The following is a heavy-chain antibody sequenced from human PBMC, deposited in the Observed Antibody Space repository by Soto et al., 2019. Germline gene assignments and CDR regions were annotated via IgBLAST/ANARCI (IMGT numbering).Heavy chain of an antibody. CDR1: GYTFTSYG. CDR3: ARDAPRSYYDSSGHADY. D-gene: IGHD3-22*01. J-gene: IGHJ4*02. V-gene: IGHV1-18*04. Sequence: PSVKVSCKASGYTFTSYGISWVRQAPGQGLEWMGWISAYNGNTNYAQKLQGRVTMTTDTSTSTAYMELRSLRSDDTAVYYCARDAPRSYYDSSGHADYWGQGTLVTVSS. CDR2: ISAYNGNT.